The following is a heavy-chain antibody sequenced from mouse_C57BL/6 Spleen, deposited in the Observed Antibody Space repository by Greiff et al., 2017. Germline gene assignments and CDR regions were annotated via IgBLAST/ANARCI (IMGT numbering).Heavy chain of an antibody. CDR3: ARGMVTAPYYFDY. CDR2: INPSSGYT. V-gene: IGHV1-4*01. CDR1: GYTFTSYT. D-gene: IGHD2-2*01. J-gene: IGHJ2*01. Sequence: QVQLQQSGAELARPGASVKMSCKASGYTFTSYTMHWVKQRPGQGLEWIGYINPSSGYTKYNQKFKDKATLTADKSSITAYMQLSSLTSEDSAVYYCARGMVTAPYYFDYWGQGTTRTVSS.